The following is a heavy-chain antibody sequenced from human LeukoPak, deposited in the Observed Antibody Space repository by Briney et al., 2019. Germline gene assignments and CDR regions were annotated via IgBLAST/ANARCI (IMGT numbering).Heavy chain of an antibody. Sequence: PGRSLRLSCAASGFTFSSYAMHWVRQAPGKGLEWVALISYDGSNKYYADSVKGRFTISRDNSKNTLFPLMNSLRAEDTAVYYCAGDLGYTGSGYYDYWGQGTLVTVSS. CDR3: AGDLGYTGSGYYDY. V-gene: IGHV3-30*04. D-gene: IGHD6-13*01. J-gene: IGHJ4*02. CDR2: ISYDGSNK. CDR1: GFTFSSYA.